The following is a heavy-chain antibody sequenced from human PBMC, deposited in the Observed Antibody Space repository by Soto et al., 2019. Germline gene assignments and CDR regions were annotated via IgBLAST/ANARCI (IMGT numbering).Heavy chain of an antibody. V-gene: IGHV3-66*01. Sequence: EVQLVESGGGLVQPGGSLRLSCAASGFTVSSKYMSWVRQAPGKGLEWVSLIQSGGPTYYADSVKGRFTISRDTSENTVHLQMDSWRAGDTAVYYWARDDVLCDGGRCYGVPLDVGGKGTTVTVSS. CDR1: GFTVSSKY. CDR3: ARDDVLCDGGRCYGVPLDV. D-gene: IGHD2-15*01. J-gene: IGHJ6*04. CDR2: IQSGGPT.